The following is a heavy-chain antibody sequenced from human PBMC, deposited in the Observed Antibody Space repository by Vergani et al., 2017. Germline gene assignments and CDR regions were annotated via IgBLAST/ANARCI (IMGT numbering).Heavy chain of an antibody. CDR2: ISYDGSNK. D-gene: IGHD5-18*01. J-gene: IGHJ6*02. CDR3: AKDGAAMVHYYGMDV. CDR1: GFTFSSYG. Sequence: VQLVESGGGVVQPGRSLRLSCAASGFTFSSYGMHWVRQAPGKGLEWVAVISYDGSNKYYADSVKGRFTISRDNSKNTLYLQMNSLRAEDTAVYYCAKDGAAMVHYYGMDVWGQGTTVTVSS. V-gene: IGHV3-30*18.